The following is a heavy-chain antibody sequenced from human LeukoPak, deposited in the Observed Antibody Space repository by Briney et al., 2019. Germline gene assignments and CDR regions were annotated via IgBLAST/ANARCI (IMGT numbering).Heavy chain of an antibody. J-gene: IGHJ3*02. CDR3: ARVTYYDFWSAQKGAFDI. CDR2: ISSSGSTI. CDR1: GFSFDDYG. V-gene: IGHV3-48*03. D-gene: IGHD3-3*01. Sequence: GGSLRLSCAASGFSFDDYGMSWVRQVPGKGLEWVSYISSSGSTIYYADSVKGRFTISRDNAKNSLYLQMNSLRAEDTAVYYCARVTYYDFWSAQKGAFDIWGQGTMVTVSS.